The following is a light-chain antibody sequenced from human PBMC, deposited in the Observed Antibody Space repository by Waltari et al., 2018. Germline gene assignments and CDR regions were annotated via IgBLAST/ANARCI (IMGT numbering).Light chain of an antibody. J-gene: IGLJ3*02. Sequence: QSALTQTASVSGSPGQSITISCTGASSDVGSYNLVSWYQQYPGKAPKLMIYEVSKRPAVVFNRFSASKSGNTAALTISGLQAEDEADYYCCSYAGSGTWVFGGGTKLTVL. CDR3: CSYAGSGTWV. V-gene: IGLV2-23*02. CDR2: EVS. CDR1: SSDVGSYNL.